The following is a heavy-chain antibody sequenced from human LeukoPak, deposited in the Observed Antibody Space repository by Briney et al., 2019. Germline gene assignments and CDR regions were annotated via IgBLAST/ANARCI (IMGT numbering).Heavy chain of an antibody. D-gene: IGHD3-9*01. J-gene: IGHJ3*02. CDR2: IYTSGST. V-gene: IGHV4-4*09. CDR3: ARISDILTGYYTEAFDI. CDR1: GGSISSYY. Sequence: SETLSLTCTVSGGSISSYYWSWIRQPPGKGLEWIGYIYTSGSTNYKPSLKSRVTISVDTSKNQFSLKLSSVTAADTAVYYCARISDILTGYYTEAFDIWGQGTMVTVSS.